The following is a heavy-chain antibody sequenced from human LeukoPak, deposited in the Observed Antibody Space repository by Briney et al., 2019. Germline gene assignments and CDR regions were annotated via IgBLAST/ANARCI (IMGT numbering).Heavy chain of an antibody. CDR2: ISGSDDGT. Sequence: GGSLRLSCTVSGFTVSSNSMSWVRQIPGKGLEWVSAISGSDDGTYYADSVKGRFTISRGNSRNTLYLQMNTLRAEDTAVYFCAKSPVSSCRGSFCYPFDYWGQGNLVTVSS. CDR3: AKSPVSSCRGSFCYPFDY. V-gene: IGHV3-23*01. CDR1: GFTVSSNS. J-gene: IGHJ4*02. D-gene: IGHD2-15*01.